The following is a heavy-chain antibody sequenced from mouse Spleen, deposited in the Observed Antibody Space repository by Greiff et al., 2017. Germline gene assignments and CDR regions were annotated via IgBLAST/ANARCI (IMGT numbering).Heavy chain of an antibody. CDR1: GFTFSSYA. V-gene: IGHV5-4*01. CDR2: ISDGGSYT. J-gene: IGHJ3*01. D-gene: IGHD3-1*01. CDR3: ARDRGTSLFAY. Sequence: EVQRVESGGGLVKPGGSLKLSCAASGFTFSSYAMSWVRQTPEKRLEWVATISDGGSYTYYPDNVKGRFTISRDNAKNNLYLQMSHLKSEDTAMYYCARDRGTSLFAYWGQGTLVTVSA.